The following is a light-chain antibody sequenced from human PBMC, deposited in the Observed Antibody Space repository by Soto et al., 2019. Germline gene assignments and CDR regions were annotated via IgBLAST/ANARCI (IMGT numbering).Light chain of an antibody. CDR2: GAS. Sequence: ETVLTQSPGTLSLSPGERATLSCRASQSVSSSCLAWYQQKPGQAPRLLIYGASSRATGIPDRFSGSGSGTDFTLTISRLEPEDFVVYYCQQYGNSPQTFGQGTKLEIK. V-gene: IGKV3-20*01. CDR3: QQYGNSPQT. CDR1: QSVSSSC. J-gene: IGKJ2*01.